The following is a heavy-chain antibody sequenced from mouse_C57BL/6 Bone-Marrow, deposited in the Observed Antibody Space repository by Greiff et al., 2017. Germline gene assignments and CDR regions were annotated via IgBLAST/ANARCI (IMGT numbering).Heavy chain of an antibody. Sequence: EVNLVESGEGLVKPGGSLKLSCAASGFTFSSYAMSWVRQTPEKRLEWVAYISSGGDYIYYADTVKGRFTISRDNARNTLYLQMSSLKSEDTAMYYCTSEGLLYYAMDYWGQGTSVTVSS. D-gene: IGHD2-10*01. V-gene: IGHV5-9-1*02. J-gene: IGHJ4*01. CDR2: ISSGGDYI. CDR3: TSEGLLYYAMDY. CDR1: GFTFSSYA.